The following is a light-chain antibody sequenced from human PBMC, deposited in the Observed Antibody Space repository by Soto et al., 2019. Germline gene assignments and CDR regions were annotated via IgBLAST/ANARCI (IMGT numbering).Light chain of an antibody. CDR1: QIIGSS. CDR2: DAS. CDR3: QQYYSYSYT. V-gene: IGKV1-5*01. Sequence: DIQMPQSPSTLSASVGDRVTITCRASQIIGSSLAWYQQTPGRAPKLLIYDASTLHTGVPSRFSGSESGTEFMLAISSLQSYYATTYYCQQYYSYSYTFGQGTKVDLK. J-gene: IGKJ2*01.